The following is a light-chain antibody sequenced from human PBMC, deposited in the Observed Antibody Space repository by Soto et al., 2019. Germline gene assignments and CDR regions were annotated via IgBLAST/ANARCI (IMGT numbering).Light chain of an antibody. Sequence: DIQMTQSPSSLSASVGDRVTITCRASQDINSWLTWYQQKPGKAPKLLIYDASTLESGVPSRFSGSRSGTDFTLTISRLEPEDFAVYYCQHYGNSPTWTFGQGAKV. V-gene: IGKV1D-16*01. CDR1: QDINSW. CDR3: QHYGNSPTWT. J-gene: IGKJ1*01. CDR2: DAS.